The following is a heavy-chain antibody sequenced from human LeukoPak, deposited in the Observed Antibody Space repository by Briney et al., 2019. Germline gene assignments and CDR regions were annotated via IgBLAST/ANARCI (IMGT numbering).Heavy chain of an antibody. J-gene: IGHJ3*02. CDR3: ARGKIRLLERLFPVSGRDAFDI. CDR2: INPNSGGT. D-gene: IGHD3-3*01. Sequence: ASVKVSCKASGYTFTGYYMHWVRQAPGQGLEWMGWINPNSGGTNYAQKFQGRVTMTRDTSISTAYMELSRLRSDDTAVYYSARGKIRLLERLFPVSGRDAFDIWGQGTLVTVSS. V-gene: IGHV1-2*02. CDR1: GYTFTGYY.